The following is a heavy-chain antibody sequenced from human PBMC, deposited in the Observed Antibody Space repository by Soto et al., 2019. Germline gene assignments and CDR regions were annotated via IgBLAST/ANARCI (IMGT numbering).Heavy chain of an antibody. CDR2: IYYSGST. CDR1: GGSISSGGYY. J-gene: IGHJ4*02. V-gene: IGHV4-31*03. CDR3: AREVRGYSGYDWRYYFDY. Sequence: SETLSLTCTVSGGSISSGGYYWSWIRQHPGKGLEWIGYIYYSGSTYYNPSLKSRVTISVDTSKNQFSLKLSSVTAADTAVYYCAREVRGYSGYDWRYYFDYWGQGTLVTVSS. D-gene: IGHD5-12*01.